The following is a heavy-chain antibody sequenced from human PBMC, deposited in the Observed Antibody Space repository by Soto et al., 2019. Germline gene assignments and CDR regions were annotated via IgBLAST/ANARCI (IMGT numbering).Heavy chain of an antibody. V-gene: IGHV3-30-3*01. CDR2: ISYDGNTQ. Sequence: SLRLSCAASGFTFSTYAMSWVRQAPGKGLDWVAVISYDGNTQFYGDSVKGRFIVSRDNSRNTLYLQLNNLQAEDTAVYYCAKVSRPSRISTPDFDYWGQGTLVTVSS. CDR3: AKVSRPSRISTPDFDY. CDR1: GFTFSTYA. J-gene: IGHJ4*02.